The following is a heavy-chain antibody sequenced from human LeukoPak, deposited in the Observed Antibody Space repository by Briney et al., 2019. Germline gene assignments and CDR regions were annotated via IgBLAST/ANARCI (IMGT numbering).Heavy chain of an antibody. CDR2: IYYSGST. CDR1: GGSISSHY. CDR3: AKYDSSGYYDY. J-gene: IGHJ4*02. V-gene: IGHV4-59*11. Sequence: PSETLSLTCTVSGGSISSHYWSWVRQPPGKGLEWVGYIYYSGSTNYNPSLKSRVTISVDTSKNQFSLKLSSVTAADTAVYYCAKYDSSGYYDYWGQGTLVTVSS. D-gene: IGHD3-22*01.